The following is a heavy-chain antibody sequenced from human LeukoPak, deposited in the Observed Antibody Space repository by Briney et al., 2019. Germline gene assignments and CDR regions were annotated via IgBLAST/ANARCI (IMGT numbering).Heavy chain of an antibody. CDR3: ASTSPKYYYESSGYSSLFDN. CDR1: GGSFSGYY. Sequence: PSETLSLTCAVYGGSFSGYYWSWIRQPPGKGLEWIGEINHSGSTYYNPSLKSRLTISVDTSKNQFSLKLRSVTAADTALYYCASTSPKYYYESSGYSSLFDNWGQGTLVTVSS. V-gene: IGHV4-34*01. D-gene: IGHD3-22*01. CDR2: INHSGST. J-gene: IGHJ4*02.